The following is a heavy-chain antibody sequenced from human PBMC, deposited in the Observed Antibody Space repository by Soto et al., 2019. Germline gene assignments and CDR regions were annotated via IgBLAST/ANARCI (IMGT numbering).Heavy chain of an antibody. CDR1: GFTVSSNY. V-gene: IGHV3-53*02. J-gene: IGHJ5*01. D-gene: IGHD6-13*01. CDR2: IYSGGST. CDR3: VREKKRYNSSWYSFDS. Sequence: EVQLVETGGGVIQPGGSLKLSCVVSGFTVSSNYMSWVRQAPGKGLEWVSVIYSGGSTYNAASVKGRFTISRDNSKNTLFLQMNNLRVEDTAVYYCVREKKRYNSSWYSFDSWGQGTLVIVSS.